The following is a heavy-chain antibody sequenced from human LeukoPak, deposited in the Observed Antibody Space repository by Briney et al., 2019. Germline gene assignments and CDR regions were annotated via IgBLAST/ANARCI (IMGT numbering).Heavy chain of an antibody. J-gene: IGHJ6*02. V-gene: IGHV1-18*04. Sequence: ASVKVSCKASGFSFTGYYIHWVRQAPGQGLEWLGWISAYNGNTNYAQKLQGRVTMTTDTSTSTAYMELRSLRSDDTAVYYCAGPRGPSGYSYGYGPNYYYYGMDVWGQGTTVTVSS. CDR3: AGPRGPSGYSYGYGPNYYYYGMDV. CDR1: GFSFTGYY. D-gene: IGHD5-18*01. CDR2: ISAYNGNT.